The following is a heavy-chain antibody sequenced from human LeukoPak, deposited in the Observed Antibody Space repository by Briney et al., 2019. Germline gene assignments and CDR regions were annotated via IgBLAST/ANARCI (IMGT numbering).Heavy chain of an antibody. CDR1: GGSVSSGSYY. CDR3: ARDLSTGDNWFDP. CDR2: IYYSGST. Sequence: SETLSLTCTVSGGSVSSGSYYWSWIRQPPGKGLEWIGYIYYSGSTNYNPSLKSRVTISVDTSKNQFSLKLSSVTAADTAVYYCARDLSTGDNWFDPWGQGTLVTVSS. D-gene: IGHD1-26*01. V-gene: IGHV4-61*01. J-gene: IGHJ5*02.